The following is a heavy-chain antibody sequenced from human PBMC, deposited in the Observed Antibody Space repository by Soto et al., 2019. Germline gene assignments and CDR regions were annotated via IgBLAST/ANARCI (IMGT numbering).Heavy chain of an antibody. CDR3: ASTTMVRGVMFWDY. CDR1: GGSISSYY. V-gene: IGHV4-4*07. CDR2: IYTSGST. D-gene: IGHD3-10*01. J-gene: IGHJ4*02. Sequence: LTCTVSGGSISSYYWSWIRQPAGKGLEWIGRIYTSGSTNYNPSLKSRVTMSVDTSKNQFSLKLSSVTAADTAVYYCASTTMVRGVMFWDYWGQGTLVTVSS.